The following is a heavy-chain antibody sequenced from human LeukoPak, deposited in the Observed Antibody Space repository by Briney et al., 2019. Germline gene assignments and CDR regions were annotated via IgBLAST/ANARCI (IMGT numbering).Heavy chain of an antibody. J-gene: IGHJ4*02. CDR1: GGSFSGYY. CDR3: ARFSSGCSTSSCYLTY. D-gene: IGHD2-2*01. V-gene: IGHV4-34*01. Sequence: SETLSLTCAVYGGSFSGYYWSWIRQPPGKGLEWIGEINHSGSTNYNPSLKSRVTISVDTSKNQFSLKLSSVTDADTAVYYCARFSSGCSTSSCYLTYWGQGTLVTVS. CDR2: INHSGST.